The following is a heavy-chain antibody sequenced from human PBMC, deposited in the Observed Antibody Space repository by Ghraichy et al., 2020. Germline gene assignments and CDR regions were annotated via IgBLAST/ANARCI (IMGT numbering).Heavy chain of an antibody. J-gene: IGHJ3*02. CDR3: ARVITGSQGAFDI. Sequence: SETLSLTCTVSGGSISSYYWSWIRQPPGKGLEWIGYIYYSGSTNYNPSLKSRVTISVDTSKNQFSLKLSSVTAADTAVYYCARVITGSQGAFDIWGQGTMVTVSS. CDR1: GGSISSYY. D-gene: IGHD1-14*01. CDR2: IYYSGST. V-gene: IGHV4-59*01.